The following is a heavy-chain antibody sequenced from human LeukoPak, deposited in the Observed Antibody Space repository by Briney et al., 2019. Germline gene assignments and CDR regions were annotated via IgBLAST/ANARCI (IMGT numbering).Heavy chain of an antibody. CDR3: ARGAAMIVVGGAFDI. J-gene: IGHJ3*02. V-gene: IGHV4-61*01. D-gene: IGHD3-22*01. CDR2: IYYSGST. Sequence: SETLSLTCTVSGGSISSSSYYWSWIRQPPGKGLEWIGYIYYSGSTNYNPSLKSRVTIPVDTSKNQFSLKLSSVTAADTAVYYCARGAAMIVVGGAFDIWGQGTMVTVSS. CDR1: GGSISSSSYY.